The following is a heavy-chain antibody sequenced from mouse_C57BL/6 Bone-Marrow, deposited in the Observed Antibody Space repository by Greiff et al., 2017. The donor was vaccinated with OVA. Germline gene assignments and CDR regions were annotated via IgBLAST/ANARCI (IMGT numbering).Heavy chain of an antibody. CDR2: IWSGGST. CDR3: ARPLYGYDGRRFAY. D-gene: IGHD2-2*01. V-gene: IGHV2-2*01. CDR1: GFSFTSYG. J-gene: IGHJ3*01. Sequence: VKLMESGPGLVQPSQSLSITCTVSGFSFTSYGVHWVRQSPGKGLEWLGVIWSGGSTDYNAAFISRLSISKDNSKSQVFFKMNSLQADDTAIYYCARPLYGYDGRRFAYWGQGTLVTVSA.